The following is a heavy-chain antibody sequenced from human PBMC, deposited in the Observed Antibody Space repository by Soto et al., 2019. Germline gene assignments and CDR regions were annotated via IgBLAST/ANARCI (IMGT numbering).Heavy chain of an antibody. D-gene: IGHD1-26*01. Sequence: PGGSLRLSCAASGFTFSSYGMHWVRQAPGKGLEWVAVISYDGSNKYYADSVKGRFTISRDNSKNTLYLQMNSLRAEDTAVYYCAKDRWELLAALDYWGQGTLVTVSS. CDR3: AKDRWELLAALDY. CDR1: GFTFSSYG. J-gene: IGHJ4*02. CDR2: ISYDGSNK. V-gene: IGHV3-30*18.